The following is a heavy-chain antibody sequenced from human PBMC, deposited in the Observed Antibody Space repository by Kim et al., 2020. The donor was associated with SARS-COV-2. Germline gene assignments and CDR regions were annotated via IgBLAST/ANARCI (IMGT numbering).Heavy chain of an antibody. D-gene: IGHD6-13*01. J-gene: IGHJ6*02. CDR3: ARGAGIGYSSSWYVWTQYYYYGMDV. CDR1: GGSFSGYY. CDR2: INHSGST. V-gene: IGHV4-34*01. Sequence: SETLSLTCAVYGGSFSGYYWSWIRQPPGKGLEWIGEINHSGSTNYNPSLKSRVTISVDTSKNQFSLKLSSVTAADTAVYYCARGAGIGYSSSWYVWTQYYYYGMDVWGQGTTVTVSS.